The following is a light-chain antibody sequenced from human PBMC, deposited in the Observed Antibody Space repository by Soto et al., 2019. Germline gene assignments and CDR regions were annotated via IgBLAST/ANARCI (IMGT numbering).Light chain of an antibody. CDR1: SSDVGGYNY. CDR2: DVS. CDR3: CSYTSSHTVV. Sequence: QSALTQPASVSGSPGQSITISCTGTSSDVGGYNYVSWYQQHPGKAPKLMIYDVSNRPSGVSNRFSGSKSGNTASLTISGLQAEDEADYYCCSYTSSHTVVFGGGTKLTVL. V-gene: IGLV2-14*01. J-gene: IGLJ2*01.